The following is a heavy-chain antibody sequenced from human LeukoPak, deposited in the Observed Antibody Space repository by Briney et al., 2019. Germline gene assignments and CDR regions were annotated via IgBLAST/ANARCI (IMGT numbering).Heavy chain of an antibody. CDR2: IYHSGST. Sequence: SQTLSLTCTVSGGSISSGGYYWSWIRQPPGKGLEWIGYIYHSGSTYYNPSLKSRVTISVDRSKNQFSLKLSSVTAADTAVYYCARALPDSITFGGVIVYWGQGTLVTVSS. J-gene: IGHJ4*02. V-gene: IGHV4-30-2*01. D-gene: IGHD3-16*02. CDR3: ARALPDSITFGGVIVY. CDR1: GGSISSGGYY.